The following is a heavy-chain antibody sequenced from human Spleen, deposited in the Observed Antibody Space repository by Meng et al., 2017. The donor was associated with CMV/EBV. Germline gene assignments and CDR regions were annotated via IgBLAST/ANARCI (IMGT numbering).Heavy chain of an antibody. Sequence: GESLKISCAASGFTFSSYWMRWVRQAPGKGLEWVANIKQDGSEKYYVDSVKGRFTISRDNAKNSLYLQMNSLRAEDTAVYYCAREGTPLYYDFWSGYWNYFDYWGQGTLVTVSS. CDR1: GFTFSSYW. V-gene: IGHV3-7*01. D-gene: IGHD3-3*01. CDR3: AREGTPLYYDFWSGYWNYFDY. CDR2: IKQDGSEK. J-gene: IGHJ4*02.